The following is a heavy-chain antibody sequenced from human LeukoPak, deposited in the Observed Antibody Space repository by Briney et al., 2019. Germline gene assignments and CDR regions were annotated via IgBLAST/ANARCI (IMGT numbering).Heavy chain of an antibody. D-gene: IGHD6-6*01. V-gene: IGHV4-39*07. CDR1: GGSISSSSYY. Sequence: SETLSLTCTVSGGSISSSSYYWGWIRQPPGKGLEWIGSIYYSGSTYYNPSLKSRVTISVDTSKNQFSLKLSSVTAADTAVYYCARVGQSSSPFDYWGQGTLVTVSS. CDR2: IYYSGST. J-gene: IGHJ4*02. CDR3: ARVGQSSSPFDY.